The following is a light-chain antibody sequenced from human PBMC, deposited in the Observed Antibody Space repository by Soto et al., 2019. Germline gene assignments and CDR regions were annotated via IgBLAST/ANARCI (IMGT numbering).Light chain of an antibody. CDR1: QSVNNNY. Sequence: EIVLTQSPGTLSLSPGERATLSCRASQSVNNNYLAWYQQQPGQPPRLLIYGASSRATGIPDRFSGSGSGTDFTLTICRLEPEDFAVYYCQQYGSSQYTFGQGTKLEIK. CDR3: QQYGSSQYT. V-gene: IGKV3-20*01. J-gene: IGKJ2*01. CDR2: GAS.